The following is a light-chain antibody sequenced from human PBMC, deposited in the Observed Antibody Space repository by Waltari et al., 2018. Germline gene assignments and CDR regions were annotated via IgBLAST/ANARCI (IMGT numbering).Light chain of an antibody. CDR3: LQYHNYPQT. Sequence: DIQMTQSPSSLYASVGDRVTITCRASQDIGSHLAWFQQKPGKAPKSLIYAASALYSGVPSKFGGSGSGTHFTLTISSLQPDDFATYYCLQYHNYPQTFGLGTRV. J-gene: IGKJ1*01. CDR2: AAS. V-gene: IGKV1-16*02. CDR1: QDIGSH.